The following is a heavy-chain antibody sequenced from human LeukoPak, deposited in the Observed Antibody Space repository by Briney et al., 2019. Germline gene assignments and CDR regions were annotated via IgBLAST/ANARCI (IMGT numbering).Heavy chain of an antibody. Sequence: PWETLSLTCAVYGGSFSGYYWSWIRQPPGKGLEWIGEINHSGSTNYNPSLKSRVTISVDTSKNQFSLKLSSVTAADTAVYYCASLGDYGEGDYWDQGTLVTVSS. V-gene: IGHV4-34*01. D-gene: IGHD4-17*01. CDR2: INHSGST. J-gene: IGHJ4*02. CDR3: ASLGDYGEGDY. CDR1: GGSFSGYY.